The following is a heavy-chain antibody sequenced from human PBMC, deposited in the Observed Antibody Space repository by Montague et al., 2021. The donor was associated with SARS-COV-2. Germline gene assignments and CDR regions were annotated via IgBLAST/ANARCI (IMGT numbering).Heavy chain of an antibody. CDR1: DGSFSDYS. CDR3: ARGLQHINMVVVVVTGGEYYFDF. D-gene: IGHD3-22*01. J-gene: IGHJ4*02. CDR2: INHRGST. Sequence: SETLSLTCAVYDGSFSDYSWTWIRQPPGKGLEWIGEINHRGSTNYNPSLKSRVTISVDTSKNQFSLKMTSVTAADTAVYYCARGLQHINMVVVVVTGGEYYFDFWGQGTLVAVSS. V-gene: IGHV4-34*01.